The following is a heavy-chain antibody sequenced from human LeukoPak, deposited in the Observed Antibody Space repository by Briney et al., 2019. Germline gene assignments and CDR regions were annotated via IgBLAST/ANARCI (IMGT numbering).Heavy chain of an antibody. CDR3: AELGITMIGGV. CDR2: IKQDGSEK. Sequence: PGGSLRLSCAAAGFTFSSYWMSWVRQAPGKGLEWVANIKQDGSEKYYVDSVKGRFTISRDNAKNSLYLQMNSLRAEDTAVYYCAELGITMIGGVWGKGTTVSIS. CDR1: GFTFSSYW. J-gene: IGHJ6*03. D-gene: IGHD3-10*02. V-gene: IGHV3-7*01.